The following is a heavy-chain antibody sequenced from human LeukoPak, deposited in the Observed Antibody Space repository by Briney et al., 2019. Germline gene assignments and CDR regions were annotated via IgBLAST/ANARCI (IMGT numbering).Heavy chain of an antibody. V-gene: IGHV3-21*01. CDR3: ARGRPYNSGVPPWFDP. Sequence: GGSLRLSCAASGFTFSSYSMNWVRQAPGKGLEWVSSISSSSSYIYYADSVKGRFTISRDNAKNSLYLQMNSLRAEDTAVYYRARGRPYNSGVPPWFDPWGQGTLVIVSS. J-gene: IGHJ5*02. CDR1: GFTFSSYS. CDR2: ISSSSSYI. D-gene: IGHD6-19*01.